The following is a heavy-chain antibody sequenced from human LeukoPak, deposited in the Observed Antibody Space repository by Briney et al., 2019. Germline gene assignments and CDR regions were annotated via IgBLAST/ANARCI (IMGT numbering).Heavy chain of an antibody. CDR2: IKQDGSEK. J-gene: IGHJ4*02. Sequence: GGSLRLSCAASGFTFSSYWMSWVRQAPGKGLEWVANIKQDGSEKYYVDPVKGRFTISRDNAKNSLYLQMNSLRAEDTAVYYCARSLYPSGSFFDYWGQGTLVTVSS. V-gene: IGHV3-7*01. CDR3: ARSLYPSGSFFDY. D-gene: IGHD6-13*01. CDR1: GFTFSSYW.